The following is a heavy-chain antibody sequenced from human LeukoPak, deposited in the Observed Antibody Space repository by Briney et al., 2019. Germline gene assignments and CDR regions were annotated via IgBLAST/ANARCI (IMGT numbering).Heavy chain of an antibody. CDR3: AKIGIRVVPAATFDY. Sequence: PGGSLRLSCAASGFTFSSYAMHWVRQAPGKGLEWVSAISGSGGSTYYADSVKGRFTISRDNSKNTLYLQMNSLRAEDTAVYYCAKIGIRVVPAATFDYWGQGTLVTVSS. D-gene: IGHD2-2*01. CDR2: ISGSGGST. V-gene: IGHV3-23*01. J-gene: IGHJ4*02. CDR1: GFTFSSYA.